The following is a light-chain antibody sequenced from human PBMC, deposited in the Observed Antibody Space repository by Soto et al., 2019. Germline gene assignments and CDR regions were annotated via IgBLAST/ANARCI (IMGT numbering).Light chain of an antibody. Sequence: EIVLTQSPGTLSLSPGERATLSCRASQSFSSSYLAWYQQKPGQAPRLLIYETSSRATGIPDRFSGSGSQTDFTLTISRLEPEDFAVYYCQQRSNWPPITFGQGTRLEIK. V-gene: IGKV3D-20*02. CDR2: ETS. CDR3: QQRSNWPPIT. J-gene: IGKJ5*01. CDR1: QSFSSSY.